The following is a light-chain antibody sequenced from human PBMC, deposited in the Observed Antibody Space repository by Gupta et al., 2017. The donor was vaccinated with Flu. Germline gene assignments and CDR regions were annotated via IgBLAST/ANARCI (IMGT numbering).Light chain of an antibody. CDR2: DAS. V-gene: IGKV3-20*01. CDR3: RQDGRSPRT. J-gene: IGKJ1*01. Sequence: EIVLTQSPGTLSLSPGERATLSCRASQSLSRSDLAWFQQKPGQTPRLFIYDASSRATGIPDRFSGSGSGTDFTLTISRLEPEDFGVYYCRQDGRSPRTFGQGTKVEI. CDR1: QSLSRSD.